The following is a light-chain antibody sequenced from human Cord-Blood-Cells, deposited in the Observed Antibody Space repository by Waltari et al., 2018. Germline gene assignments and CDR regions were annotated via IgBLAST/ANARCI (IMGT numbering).Light chain of an antibody. CDR2: AAS. J-gene: IGKJ2*01. Sequence: DIQMTQSPSSLSASVGDRVPITCRASQRISSYLNGYQQKPGQAPKLLIYAASSLQSVVPSRFIGSGSGTDFTLSISSLQPEDFATYYCQQRYSTPYTFGQGTKLEIK. CDR1: QRISSY. V-gene: IGKV1-39*01. CDR3: QQRYSTPYT.